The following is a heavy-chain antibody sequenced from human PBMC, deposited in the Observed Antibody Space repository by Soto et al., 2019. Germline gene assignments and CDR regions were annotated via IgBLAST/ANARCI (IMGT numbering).Heavy chain of an antibody. CDR3: VRDGTKTLRDWFDP. J-gene: IGHJ5*02. Sequence: SETLSLTCTVSGASISGFYWSWIRKSAGKGLEWIGRIYATGTTDYNPSLKSRVMMSVDTSKKQFSLRLRSVTAADTAVYYCVRDGTKTLRDWFDPWGQGISVTVSS. D-gene: IGHD1-1*01. CDR1: GASISGFY. CDR2: IYATGTT. V-gene: IGHV4-4*07.